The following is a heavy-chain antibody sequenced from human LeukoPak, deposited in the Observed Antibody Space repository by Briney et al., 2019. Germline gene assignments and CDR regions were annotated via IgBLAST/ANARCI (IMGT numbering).Heavy chain of an antibody. D-gene: IGHD2-15*01. CDR2: IYYSGST. CDR1: GGSISSYY. V-gene: IGHV4-59*01. Sequence: SETLSLTCTVSGGSISSYYWSWLREPPGKGLEWIGYIYYSGSTNYTPSLKSRVTISVDTSKNQFSLKLSSVTAADTAVYYCARFIVVVEENWFDPWGQGTLVTVSS. CDR3: ARFIVVVEENWFDP. J-gene: IGHJ5*02.